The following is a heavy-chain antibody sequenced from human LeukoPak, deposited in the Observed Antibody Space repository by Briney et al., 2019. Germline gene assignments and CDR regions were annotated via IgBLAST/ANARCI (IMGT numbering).Heavy chain of an antibody. CDR2: IRYDGSNK. Sequence: GGSLRLSCAASGFTFSSYGMHWVRQAPGKGLEWVAFIRYDGSNKYYADSVKGRFTISRDNSKNTLYLQMNSLRAEDTAVYYCARGRRWEYSSTRFDPWGQGTLVTVSS. V-gene: IGHV3-30*02. J-gene: IGHJ5*02. D-gene: IGHD6-6*01. CDR1: GFTFSSYG. CDR3: ARGRRWEYSSTRFDP.